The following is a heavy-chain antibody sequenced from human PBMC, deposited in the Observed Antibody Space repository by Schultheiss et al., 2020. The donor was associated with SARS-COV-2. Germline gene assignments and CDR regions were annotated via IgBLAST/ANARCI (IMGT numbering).Heavy chain of an antibody. J-gene: IGHJ4*02. CDR3: ARGDYDFWSGYSEYYIDY. CDR1: GFTFSSYA. Sequence: GGSLRLSCAASGFTFSSYAMSWVRQAPGKGLEWVAVISYDGSNKYYADSVKGRFTISRDNSKNTLYLQMNSLRAEDTAVYYCARGDYDFWSGYSEYYIDYWGQGTLVNVSS. V-gene: IGHV3-30-3*01. CDR2: ISYDGSNK. D-gene: IGHD3-3*01.